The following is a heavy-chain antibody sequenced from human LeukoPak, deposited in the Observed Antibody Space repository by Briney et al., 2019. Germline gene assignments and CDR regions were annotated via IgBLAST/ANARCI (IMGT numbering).Heavy chain of an antibody. V-gene: IGHV3-48*04. Sequence: PGGALRLSCAASGFTFSSYSMNWVCQAPGKGLEWVSYISSSSSTIYYADSVKGRFTISRDNRKNLLHLQMNSLRPDDSAVYYCVKDLGSAITSALALDVWGQGTTVTVSS. CDR3: VKDLGSAITSALALDV. J-gene: IGHJ6*02. CDR2: ISSSSSTI. D-gene: IGHD2-15*01. CDR1: GFTFSSYS.